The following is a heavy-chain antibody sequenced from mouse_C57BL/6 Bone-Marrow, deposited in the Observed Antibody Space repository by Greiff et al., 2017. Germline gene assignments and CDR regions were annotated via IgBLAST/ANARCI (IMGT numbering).Heavy chain of an antibody. Sequence: VQLQQPGAELVRPGTSVKLSCKASGYTFTSYWMHWVKQRPGQGLEWIGVIDPSDSYTNYNQKFKGKATLTVDTSYSTAYMQLSSLTSEDSAVYYCARGPGYYFDDWGQGTTLTVSS. V-gene: IGHV1-59*01. CDR1: GYTFTSYW. CDR2: IDPSDSYT. J-gene: IGHJ2*01. CDR3: ARGPGYYFDD.